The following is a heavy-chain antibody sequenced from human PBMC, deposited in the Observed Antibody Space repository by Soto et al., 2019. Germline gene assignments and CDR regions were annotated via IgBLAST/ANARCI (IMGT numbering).Heavy chain of an antibody. Sequence: QVQLVQSGAEVKKPGASVKVSCKASGYTFTSYDINWVRQATGQGLEWMGWMNPNSGNTGYAQKFQGRVTMTRNTSISTAYMELSSLRSEDTAVYYCARGLMVRGVILQPIDYWGQGTLVTVSS. V-gene: IGHV1-8*01. CDR2: MNPNSGNT. D-gene: IGHD3-10*01. CDR3: ARGLMVRGVILQPIDY. CDR1: GYTFTSYD. J-gene: IGHJ4*02.